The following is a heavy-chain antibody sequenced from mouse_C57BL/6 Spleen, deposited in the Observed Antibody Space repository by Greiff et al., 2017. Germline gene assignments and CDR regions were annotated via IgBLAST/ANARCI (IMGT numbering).Heavy chain of an antibody. J-gene: IGHJ1*03. Sequence: QVQLQQPGAELVKPGASVKLSCKASGYTFTSYWMHWVKQRPGQGLEWIGMIHPNSGSTNYNEKLKSKATLTVDKSSSTAYMQLSSLTSEDSAVYYCARIWDGYFDVWGTGTTVTVSS. CDR3: ARIWDGYFDV. D-gene: IGHD4-1*01. V-gene: IGHV1-64*01. CDR1: GYTFTSYW. CDR2: IHPNSGST.